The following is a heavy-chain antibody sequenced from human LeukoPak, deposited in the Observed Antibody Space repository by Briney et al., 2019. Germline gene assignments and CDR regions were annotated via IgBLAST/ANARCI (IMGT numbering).Heavy chain of an antibody. J-gene: IGHJ6*04. V-gene: IGHV3-20*04. Sequence: GGSLRLSCAASGFTFSNAWMSWVRQAPGKGLEWVSGINWNGGSTGYADSVKGRFTISRDNAKNSLYLQMNSLRAEDTAVYYCAELGITMIGGVWGKGTTVTISS. D-gene: IGHD3-10*02. CDR1: GFTFSNAW. CDR2: INWNGGST. CDR3: AELGITMIGGV.